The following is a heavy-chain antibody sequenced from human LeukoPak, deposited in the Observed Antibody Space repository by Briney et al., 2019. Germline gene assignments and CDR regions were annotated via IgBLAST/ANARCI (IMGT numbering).Heavy chain of an antibody. CDR1: GGSISSGDYY. J-gene: IGHJ4*02. CDR3: ARVELTPYYFDY. V-gene: IGHV4-39*01. D-gene: IGHD3-10*01. CDR2: IYYSGST. Sequence: SETLSLTCTVSGGSISSGDYYWGWIRQPPGKGLEWIGSIYYSGSTYYNPSLKSRVTISVDTSKNQFSLKLSSVTAADTAVYYCARVELTPYYFDYWGQGTLVTVSS.